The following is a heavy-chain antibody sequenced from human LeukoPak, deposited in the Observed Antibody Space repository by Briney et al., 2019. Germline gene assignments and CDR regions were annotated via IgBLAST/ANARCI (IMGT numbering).Heavy chain of an antibody. D-gene: IGHD1-26*01. CDR3: AKANYSGSYYFDS. J-gene: IGHJ4*02. CDR2: FSASGGTT. Sequence: GGSLRLSCAASGFTFSRSAMNWVRQAPGKGLEWVSSFSASGGTTYYADSVKGRFTISRDNSKITLSVQMNSLRAEDTAVYYCAKANYSGSYYFDSWGQGTLVTVSS. CDR1: GFTFSRSA. V-gene: IGHV3-23*01.